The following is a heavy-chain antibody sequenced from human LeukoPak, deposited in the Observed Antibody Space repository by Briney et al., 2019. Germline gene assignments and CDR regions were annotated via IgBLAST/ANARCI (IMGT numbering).Heavy chain of an antibody. V-gene: IGHV4-59*01. D-gene: IGHD1-7*01. Sequence: PSETLSLTCTVSGGSISSYYWGWIRQPPGKGLEWIGYIYYSGSTNYNPSLKSRVTISVDTSKNQFSLKLSSVTAADTAVYYCARDNWNYGSSMDVWGQGTTVTVSS. CDR1: GGSISSYY. J-gene: IGHJ6*02. CDR2: IYYSGST. CDR3: ARDNWNYGSSMDV.